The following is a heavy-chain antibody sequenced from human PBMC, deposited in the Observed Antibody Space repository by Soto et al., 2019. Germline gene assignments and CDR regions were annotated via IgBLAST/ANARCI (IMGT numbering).Heavy chain of an antibody. CDR3: AREALWFGELDDPSYGMDV. V-gene: IGHV1-18*01. D-gene: IGHD3-10*01. CDR1: GYTFTSYG. CDR2: ISAYNGNT. Sequence: QVQLVQSGAEVKKPGASVKVSCKASGYTFTSYGISWVRQAPGQGLEWMGWISAYNGNTNYAQKLQGRVTMTTDTPTSTAYMELRSLRSDDTAVYYCAREALWFGELDDPSYGMDVWGQGTTVTVSS. J-gene: IGHJ6*02.